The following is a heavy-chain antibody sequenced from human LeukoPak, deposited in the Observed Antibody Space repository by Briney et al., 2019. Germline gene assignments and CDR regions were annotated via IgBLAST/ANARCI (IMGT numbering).Heavy chain of an antibody. CDR2: IYSGGST. J-gene: IGHJ4*01. V-gene: IGHV3-53*01. D-gene: IGHD6-13*01. Sequence: PWGSLRLSCAASGFTVSSNYMSWVRQAPGKGLGWVSVIYSGGSTYYAAAVKGRLTISRDNSKNTLYLQMNSLRAEDTAVYYCASGKYSSSWGSLDYWGHGTLVPVSS. CDR1: GFTVSSNY. CDR3: ASGKYSSSWGSLDY.